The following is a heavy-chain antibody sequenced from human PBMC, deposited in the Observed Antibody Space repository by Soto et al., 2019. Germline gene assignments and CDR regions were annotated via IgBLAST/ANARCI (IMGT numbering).Heavy chain of an antibody. J-gene: IGHJ4*02. CDR1: GFTFTSSA. V-gene: IGHV1-58*01. D-gene: IGHD3-3*01. CDR3: AAGLSYDFWSGSPDY. Sequence: ASVKVSCKASGFTFTSSAVQWVRQARGQRLEWIGWIVVGSGNTNYAQKFQERVTITRDMSTSTAYMELSSLRSEDTAVYYCAAGLSYDFWSGSPDYWGQGTLVTSPQ. CDR2: IVVGSGNT.